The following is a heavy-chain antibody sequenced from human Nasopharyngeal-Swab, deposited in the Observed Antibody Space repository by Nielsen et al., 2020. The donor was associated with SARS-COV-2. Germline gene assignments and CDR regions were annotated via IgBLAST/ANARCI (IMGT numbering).Heavy chain of an antibody. CDR3: AGRIDWGDQSWWYFDY. V-gene: IGHV4-59*01. D-gene: IGHD3-9*01. J-gene: IGHJ4*02. CDR2: VHHSGNT. Sequence: SQTLSLTCAVSGGSITNFHWSWIRQSPGKGLEWIGYVHHSGNTKFNPSLESRVTMSIATPQNQFSLKMTSVTAADTAVYFCAGRIDWGDQSWWYFDYWGQGNLVIVSS. CDR1: GGSITNFH.